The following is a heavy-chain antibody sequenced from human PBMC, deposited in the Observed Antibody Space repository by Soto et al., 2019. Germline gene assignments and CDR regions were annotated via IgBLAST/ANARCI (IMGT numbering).Heavy chain of an antibody. CDR3: ARQASGYYYGWFDP. J-gene: IGHJ5*02. Sequence: SETLSLTCTVSGVSILDSTYYWAWIRPSPGKGLEWIGTIFYSGGTFYTPSLKSRVTMSVDTSNNQFSLKLSSVTAADTAVYYCARQASGYYYGWFDPWGQGTLVTVSS. CDR1: GVSILDSTYY. D-gene: IGHD3-22*01. CDR2: IFYSGGT. V-gene: IGHV4-39*01.